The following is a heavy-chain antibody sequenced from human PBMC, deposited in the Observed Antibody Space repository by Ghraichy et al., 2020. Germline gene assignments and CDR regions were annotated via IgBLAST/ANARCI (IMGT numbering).Heavy chain of an antibody. Sequence: SCAASGFPFSSYAMSWVRQAPGKGLEWVSSLSGNGASPYYADSVKGRFSISRDNSKNTLYLHMNSLRAEDTAIYYCAKVRVELQRFDYWGQGTLVTVSS. J-gene: IGHJ4*02. CDR3: AKVRVELQRFDY. CDR1: GFPFSSYA. CDR2: LSGNGASP. D-gene: IGHD1-7*01. V-gene: IGHV3-23*01.